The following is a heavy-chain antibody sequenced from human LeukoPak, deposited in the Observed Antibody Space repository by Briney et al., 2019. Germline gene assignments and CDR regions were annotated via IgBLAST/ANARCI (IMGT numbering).Heavy chain of an antibody. CDR1: GFTFSSYA. V-gene: IGHV3-23*01. Sequence: GGSLRLSCAASGFTFSSYAMSWVRQAPGKGLEWVSATSGSGGSTYYADSVKGRFTISRDNSKNTLYLQMNSLRAEDTAVYHCAKDKVSGSDYYYGMDVWGQGTTVTVSS. D-gene: IGHD1-26*01. CDR3: AKDKVSGSDYYYGMDV. CDR2: TSGSGGST. J-gene: IGHJ6*02.